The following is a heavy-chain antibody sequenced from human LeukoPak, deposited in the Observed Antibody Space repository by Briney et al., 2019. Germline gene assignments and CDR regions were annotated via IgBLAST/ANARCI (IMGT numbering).Heavy chain of an antibody. D-gene: IGHD6-19*01. CDR2: IYYSGST. CDR3: APIVAVAGLGFDY. V-gene: IGHV4-39*07. J-gene: IGHJ4*02. Sequence: SETLSLTCTVSGGSISSSSYYWGWIRQPPGKGLEWIGSIYYSGSTYYNPSLKSRVTISVDTSKNQFSLKLSSVTAADTAVYYCAPIVAVAGLGFDYWGQGTLVTVSS. CDR1: GGSISSSSYY.